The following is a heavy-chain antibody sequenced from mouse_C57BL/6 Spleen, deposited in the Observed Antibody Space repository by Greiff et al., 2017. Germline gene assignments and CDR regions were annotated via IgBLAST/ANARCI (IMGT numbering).Heavy chain of an antibody. Sequence: QLQQPGAELVRPGTSVKLSCKASGYTFTSYWMHWVKQRPGQGLEWIGVIDPSDSYTNYNQKFKGKATLTVDTSSSTAYMQLSSLTSEDSAVYYCARSDFFDYWGQGTTLTVSS. CDR1: GYTFTSYW. CDR3: ARSDFFDY. CDR2: IDPSDSYT. V-gene: IGHV1-59*01. J-gene: IGHJ2*01.